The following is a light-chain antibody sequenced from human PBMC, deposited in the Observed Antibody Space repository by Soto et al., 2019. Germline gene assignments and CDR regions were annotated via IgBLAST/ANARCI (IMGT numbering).Light chain of an antibody. CDR3: MQTLQPPYT. J-gene: IGKJ2*01. CDR2: LGS. V-gene: IGKV2-28*01. CDR1: QSLLYGAGYMY. Sequence: DIVMTQSPLSLPVTPGEPASISCRSSQSLLYGAGYMYVDWYLQKPGQPPQVLIFLGSNRAPGVPDRFSGSVSGTDFTLKISRVETEDLGIYYCMQTLQPPYTFGQGTKLEI.